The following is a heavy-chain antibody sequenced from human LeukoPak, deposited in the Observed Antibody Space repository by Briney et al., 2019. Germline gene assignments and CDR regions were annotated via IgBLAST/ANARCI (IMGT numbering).Heavy chain of an antibody. J-gene: IGHJ4*02. CDR2: ISYDGSNK. CDR1: GFTFSSYA. D-gene: IGHD2-15*01. V-gene: IGHV3-30-3*01. CDR3: AIGPHCSGGSCYGNYFDY. Sequence: GGSLRLSCAASGFTFSSYAMHWVRQAPGKGLEWVAVISYDGSNKYYADSVKGRFTISRDNSKNTLYLQMNSLRAEDTAVYYCAIGPHCSGGSCYGNYFDYWGQGTLVTVSS.